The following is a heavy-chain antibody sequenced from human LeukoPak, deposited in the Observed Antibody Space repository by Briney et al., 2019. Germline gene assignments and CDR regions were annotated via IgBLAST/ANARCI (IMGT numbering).Heavy chain of an antibody. D-gene: IGHD3-10*01. CDR1: GGTFSNYA. Sequence: ASVKVSCKASGGTFSNYAISWVRQAPGQGLEWMGGIIPIFRTTNYAHKFQGRVTITADKSTSTAYMELSSLRSEDTAVYYCARGQKMVRGVISRYYYYYYMDVWGKGTTVTISS. V-gene: IGHV1-69*06. J-gene: IGHJ6*03. CDR2: IIPIFRTT. CDR3: ARGQKMVRGVISRYYYYYYMDV.